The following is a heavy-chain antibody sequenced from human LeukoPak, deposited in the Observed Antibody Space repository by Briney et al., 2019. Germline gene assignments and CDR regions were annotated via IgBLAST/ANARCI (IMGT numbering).Heavy chain of an antibody. CDR2: ISAYNGNT. CDR1: GYTFTSYG. J-gene: IGHJ5*02. CDR3: ARDVAAAGTDNWFDP. V-gene: IGHV1-18*01. D-gene: IGHD6-13*01. Sequence: GASVKVSCKASGYTFTSYGISWVRQAPGQGLEWMGWISAYNGNTNYAQKFQGRVTMTTDTSTSTAYMELRSLRSDDTAVYYCARDVAAAGTDNWFDPWGQGTLVTVSS.